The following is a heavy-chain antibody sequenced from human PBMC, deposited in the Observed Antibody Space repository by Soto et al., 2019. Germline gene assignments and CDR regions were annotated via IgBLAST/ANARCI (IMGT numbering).Heavy chain of an antibody. CDR1: GGSISSGGYS. Sequence: SSETLSLTCAVSGGSISSGGYSWSWIRQPPGKGLEWIGYIYHSGSTYYNPSLKSRVTISVDRSKNQFSLKLSSVTAADTAVYYCARDFTDCSGGSCYNCFDSRGQGTLVTVSS. J-gene: IGHJ5*01. CDR2: IYHSGST. V-gene: IGHV4-30-2*01. CDR3: ARDFTDCSGGSCYNCFDS. D-gene: IGHD2-15*01.